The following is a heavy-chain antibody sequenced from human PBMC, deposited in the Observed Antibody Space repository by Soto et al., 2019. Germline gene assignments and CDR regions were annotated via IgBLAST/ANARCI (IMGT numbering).Heavy chain of an antibody. CDR1: GYTSTSYG. D-gene: IGHD2-15*01. Sequence: ASVKVSCKASGYTSTSYGISWVRQAPGQGLDWMGWISAYNGNTNYAQKLQGRVTMTTDTSTSTAYMELRSLRSDDTAVYYCARDPRYCSGGSCYVGYFQHWGQRTLVTVSS. CDR3: ARDPRYCSGGSCYVGYFQH. CDR2: ISAYNGNT. V-gene: IGHV1-18*01. J-gene: IGHJ1*01.